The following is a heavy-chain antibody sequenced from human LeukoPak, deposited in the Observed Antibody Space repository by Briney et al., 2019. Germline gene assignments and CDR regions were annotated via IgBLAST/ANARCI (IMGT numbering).Heavy chain of an antibody. J-gene: IGHJ6*03. Sequence: GGSLRLSCAASGFTFSDYYMSWIRQAPGKGLEWVSYIGSSGRTIYYADSVKGRFTISRDNAKNSLFLQMNSLRAEDTAVYYCAKVGITMVRGVIISDYYYYMDVWGKGTTVTVSS. CDR2: IGSSGRTI. CDR1: GFTFSDYY. D-gene: IGHD3-10*01. V-gene: IGHV3-11*01. CDR3: AKVGITMVRGVIISDYYYYMDV.